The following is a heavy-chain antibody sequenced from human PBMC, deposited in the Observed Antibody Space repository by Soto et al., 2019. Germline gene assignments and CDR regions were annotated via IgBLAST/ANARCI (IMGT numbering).Heavy chain of an antibody. CDR2: VNPGDSDT. V-gene: IGHV5-51*01. CDR1: GYSFTRHW. Sequence: PGESLKISCKGSGYSFTRHWIAWLRQMPGSGLEWMASVNPGDSDTRFRPSFQGQVTISADRSVNTASLQWSSWRASDTATHDCARADSNGWYDSWGQGTSVTLSS. CDR3: ARADSNGWYDS. D-gene: IGHD3-22*01. J-gene: IGHJ5*01.